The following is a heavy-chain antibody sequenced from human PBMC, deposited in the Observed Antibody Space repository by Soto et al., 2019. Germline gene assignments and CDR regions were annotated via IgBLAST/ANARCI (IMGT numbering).Heavy chain of an antibody. Sequence: QPGGSLRLSCAASGIIFSNYALSWVRQAPGKGLEWVSCISGSGGETYYADSVKGRFTISRDNSKNRLYLQMNSLRAEDTAIYYCAKEYYSDSSFASWGQGTLVTVSS. CDR3: AKEYYSDSSFAS. CDR1: GIIFSNYA. CDR2: ISGSGGET. D-gene: IGHD3-22*01. V-gene: IGHV3-23*01. J-gene: IGHJ4*02.